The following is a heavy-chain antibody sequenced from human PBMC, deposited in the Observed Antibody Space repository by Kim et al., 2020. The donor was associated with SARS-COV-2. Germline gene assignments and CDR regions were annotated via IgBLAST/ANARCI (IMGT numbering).Heavy chain of an antibody. V-gene: IGHV7-4-1*02. CDR2: INTNTGNP. CDR1: GYTVTSYA. CDR3: AGGDHVYYYYGMDV. J-gene: IGHJ6*02. D-gene: IGHD2-21*02. Sequence: ASVKVSCKASGYTVTSYAMNWVRQAPGQGLEWMGWINTNTGNPTYAQGFTGRFVFSLDTSVSTAYLQISSLKAEDTAVYYCAGGDHVYYYYGMDVWGQGTTVTVSS.